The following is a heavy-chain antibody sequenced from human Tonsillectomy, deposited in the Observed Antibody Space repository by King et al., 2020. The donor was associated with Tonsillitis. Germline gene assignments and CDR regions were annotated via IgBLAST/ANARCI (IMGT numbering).Heavy chain of an antibody. V-gene: IGHV4-59*08. CDR1: GGSINGYY. J-gene: IGHJ5*02. CDR2: MHYRGST. Sequence: VQLQESGPGLVKPSESLFLTCTVSGGSINGYYWSWIRQSPGKGLEWIGYMHYRGSTDYNPSLKSRVIISADMSKNQFSLKLTSVTAADTAVYYCARHPAEHYSGFLSWFDPWGQGALVTVSS. D-gene: IGHD2-15*01. CDR3: ARHPAEHYSGFLSWFDP.